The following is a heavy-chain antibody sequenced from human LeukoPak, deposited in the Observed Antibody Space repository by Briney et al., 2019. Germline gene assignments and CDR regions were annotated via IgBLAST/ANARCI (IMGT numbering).Heavy chain of an antibody. D-gene: IGHD5-18*01. V-gene: IGHV3-7*01. J-gene: IGHJ4*02. CDR2: IKEDGTDK. CDR1: GFTFSKNW. Sequence: GGSLRLSCAASGFTFSKNWMSWVRQAPGKGLEWVANIKEDGTDKYYVDSVKGRFTISKDNAKNSLYLQMNSLRIEDTAVYFCARDGDGYRDWGQGTRVTVS. CDR3: ARDGDGYRD.